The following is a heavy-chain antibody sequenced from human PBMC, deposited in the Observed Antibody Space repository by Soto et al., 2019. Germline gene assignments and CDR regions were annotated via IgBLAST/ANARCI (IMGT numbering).Heavy chain of an antibody. CDR2: INHSGST. V-gene: IGHV4-34*01. J-gene: IGHJ6*02. CDR1: GGSFSGYY. Sequence: SETLSLTCAVYGGSFSGYYWRWIRQPPGKGLEWIGEINHSGSTNYNPSLKSRVTISVDTSKNQFSLKLSSVTAADTAVYYCARGGYYGSGSYYKNYYYYGMDVWGQGTTVTVSS. CDR3: ARGGYYGSGSYYKNYYYYGMDV. D-gene: IGHD3-10*01.